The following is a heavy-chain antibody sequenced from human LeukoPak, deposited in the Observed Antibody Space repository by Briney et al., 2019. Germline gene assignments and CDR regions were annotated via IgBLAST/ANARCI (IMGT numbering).Heavy chain of an antibody. D-gene: IGHD2-15*01. CDR2: IIPIHGIA. V-gene: IGHV1-69*04. Sequence: SAVTVSLTASVGTFISYVISWVGPAPGQGLEWMGRIIPIHGIANYAQKFQGRVTINADKYTSTAYMELSSLGSEDTAVYYCARYCSGGSFYYYYYGMDVWGQGTTVTASS. CDR1: VGTFISYV. J-gene: IGHJ6*02. CDR3: ARYCSGGSFYYYYYGMDV.